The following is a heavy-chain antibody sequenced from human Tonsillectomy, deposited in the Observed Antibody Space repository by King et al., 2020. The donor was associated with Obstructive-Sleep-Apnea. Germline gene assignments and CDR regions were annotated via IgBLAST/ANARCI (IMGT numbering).Heavy chain of an antibody. CDR2: ISAYNGDT. CDR1: GYTFTNFG. Sequence: HVQLVESGGEVKKPGASVKVSCKASGYTFTNFGISWVRQAPGQGLEWMGWISAYNGDTNYAQKLQGRVTMTTDTSTSTASMELRSLRSDDTAVYYCARDIVLLWFGDREPTDYFDYWGQGTLVTVSS. D-gene: IGHD3-10*01. J-gene: IGHJ4*02. CDR3: ARDIVLLWFGDREPTDYFDY. V-gene: IGHV1-18*01.